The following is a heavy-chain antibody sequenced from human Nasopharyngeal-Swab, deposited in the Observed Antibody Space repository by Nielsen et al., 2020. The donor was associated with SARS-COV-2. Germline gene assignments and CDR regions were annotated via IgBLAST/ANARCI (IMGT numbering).Heavy chain of an antibody. Sequence: ASVNVSCKASGYTFTDYYMHWVRQAPGQGLEWMGRINPNSGDTKYAQKFQGRVTVTRAKSINTAYMELSSLRSDDKAMYYCARDDGDVPGITGSGPPGGYWGQGTLVTVSS. CDR3: ARDDGDVPGITGSGPPGGY. CDR2: INPNSGDT. D-gene: IGHD6-13*01. CDR1: GYTFTDYY. J-gene: IGHJ4*02. V-gene: IGHV1-2*06.